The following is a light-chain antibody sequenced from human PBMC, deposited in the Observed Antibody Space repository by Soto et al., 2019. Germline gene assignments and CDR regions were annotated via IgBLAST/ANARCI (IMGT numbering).Light chain of an antibody. CDR2: SNN. CDR3: AAWYDSLNGVV. J-gene: IGLJ2*01. Sequence: QSVLTQPPSASGTPGQRVTISCSGSSSNIGSNTVNWYQQLPGTAPKLLIYSNNQRPSGVPDRFSCSKSGTSASLAIIGLQSEDEADYYCAAWYDSLNGVVFGGGTKLTVL. V-gene: IGLV1-44*01. CDR1: SSNIGSNT.